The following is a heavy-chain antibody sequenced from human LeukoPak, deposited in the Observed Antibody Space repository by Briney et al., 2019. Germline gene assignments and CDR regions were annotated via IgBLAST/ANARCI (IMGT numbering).Heavy chain of an antibody. V-gene: IGHV3-9*01. J-gene: IGHJ6*02. CDR2: ISWNSGSI. CDR1: GFTFDDYA. D-gene: IGHD3-16*02. Sequence: GGSLRLSCAASGFTFDDYAMHWVRQAPGKGLEWVSGISWNSGSIGYTDSVKGRFTISRDNAKNSLYLQMNSLGAEDTALYYCVGGYLDYYYGMDVWGQGTTVTVSS. CDR3: VGGYLDYYYGMDV.